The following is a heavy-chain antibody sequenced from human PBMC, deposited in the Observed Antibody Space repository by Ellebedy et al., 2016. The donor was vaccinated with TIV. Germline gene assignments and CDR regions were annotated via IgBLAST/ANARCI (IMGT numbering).Heavy chain of an antibody. CDR1: GFTFSSYG. CDR2: IWFDGSNK. D-gene: IGHD1-26*01. CDR3: ATLGLVGALGDWFDP. J-gene: IGHJ5*02. V-gene: IGHV3-33*03. Sequence: GESLKISCAASGFTFSSYGMHWVRQAPGKGLEWVAVIWFDGSNKYHADSVKGRFTISRDNAENSLYLQMNSLRTEDTAIYYCATLGLVGALGDWFDPWGQGTLVTVSS.